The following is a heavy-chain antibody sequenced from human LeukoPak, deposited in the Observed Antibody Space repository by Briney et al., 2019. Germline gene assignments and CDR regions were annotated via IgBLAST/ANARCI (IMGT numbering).Heavy chain of an antibody. V-gene: IGHV3-30-3*01. CDR1: GYTFTSYA. J-gene: IGHJ4*02. CDR3: ARGRGGSRCDY. Sequence: SCKASGYTFTSYAMHWVRQAPGKGLEWVAVISYDGSNKYYADSVKGRFTISRDNSKNTLYLQMNSLRAEDTAVYYCARGRGGSRCDYWGQGTLVTVSS. D-gene: IGHD1-26*01. CDR2: ISYDGSNK.